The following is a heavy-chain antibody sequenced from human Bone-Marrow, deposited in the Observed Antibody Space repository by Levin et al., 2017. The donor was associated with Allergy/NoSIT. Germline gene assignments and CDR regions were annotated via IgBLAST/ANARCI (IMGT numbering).Heavy chain of an antibody. CDR3: ARERGRIAAAGTLFSFPYYYYYMDV. J-gene: IGHJ6*03. CDR2: ISSSGSTI. V-gene: IGHV3-48*03. Sequence: PGESLKISCAASGFTFSSYEMNWVRQAPGKGLEWVSYISSSGSTIYYADSVKGRFTISRDNAKNSLYLQMNSLRAEDTAVYYCARERGRIAAAGTLFSFPYYYYYMDVWGKGTTVTVSS. D-gene: IGHD6-13*01. CDR1: GFTFSSYE.